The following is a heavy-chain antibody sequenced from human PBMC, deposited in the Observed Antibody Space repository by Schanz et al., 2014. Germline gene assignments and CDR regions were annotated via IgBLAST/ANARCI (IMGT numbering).Heavy chain of an antibody. D-gene: IGHD2-21*02. CDR3: ARETAISTGGAFDV. CDR2: ISAFDDKT. V-gene: IGHV1-18*01. CDR1: GYTFNNHG. Sequence: QVQLVQSGGEVKKPGASATVSCKASGYTFNNHGISWVRQAPGQGLEWMGWISAFDDKTDYAQNFQGRIIMTTDTATTTVYMELRGLRSDATAVYYCARETAISTGGAFDVWGQGTMVTVSS. J-gene: IGHJ3*01.